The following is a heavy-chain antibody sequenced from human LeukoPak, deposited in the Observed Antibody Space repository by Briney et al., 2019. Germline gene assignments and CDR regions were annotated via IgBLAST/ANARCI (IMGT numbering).Heavy chain of an antibody. Sequence: GRSLRLSCAASEFTFSSYGMHWVRQAPGKGLEWVAVISYDGSNKYYADSVKGRFTISRDNSKNTLYLQMNSLRAEDTAVYYCAYSSSWYYFDYWGQGTLVTVSS. J-gene: IGHJ4*02. CDR2: ISYDGSNK. D-gene: IGHD6-13*01. V-gene: IGHV3-30*03. CDR3: AYSSSWYYFDY. CDR1: EFTFSSYG.